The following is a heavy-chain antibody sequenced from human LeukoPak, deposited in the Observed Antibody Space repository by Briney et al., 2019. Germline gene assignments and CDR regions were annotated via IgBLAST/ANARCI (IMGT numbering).Heavy chain of an antibody. V-gene: IGHV4-39*07. CDR2: ILYSGST. CDR3: ARFNYYYYYMDV. J-gene: IGHJ6*03. Sequence: PLETLSLTCTVSGASISSTSYYWGWIRQPPGKGLEWIGSILYSGSTYYNSSLKSRVSISIDTSKNQFSLKLSSVTAADAAVYYCARFNYYYYYMDVWGKGTTVTVSS. CDR1: GASISSTSYY.